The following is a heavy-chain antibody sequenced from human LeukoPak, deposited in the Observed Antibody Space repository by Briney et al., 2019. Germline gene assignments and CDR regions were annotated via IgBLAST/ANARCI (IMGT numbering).Heavy chain of an antibody. J-gene: IGHJ4*02. D-gene: IGHD3-9*01. CDR3: ARVGLRYFDWLVLFDY. V-gene: IGHV1-18*01. CDR2: ISAYNGNT. CDR1: GYTFTSYG. Sequence: ASVKVSCKASGYTFTSYGISWVRQAPGQGLEWMGWISAYNGNTNYAQKLQGRVTMTTDTSTSTAYMELRSLRSDDTAVYYCARVGLRYFDWLVLFDYWGQGTLVTVSS.